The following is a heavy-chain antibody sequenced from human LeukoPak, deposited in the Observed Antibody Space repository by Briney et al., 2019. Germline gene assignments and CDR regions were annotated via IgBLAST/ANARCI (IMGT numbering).Heavy chain of an antibody. D-gene: IGHD3-10*01. V-gene: IGHV1-2*06. J-gene: IGHJ4*02. CDR2: INPNSGGT. CDR1: GYTFTGYY. CDR3: ARESGDGSGSYDY. Sequence: ASVKVSCKASGYTFTGYYIHWVRQAPGQGLEWMGRINPNSGGTNYVQKFQGRVTMTRDTSISTAYMELSRLRSDDMAVYYCARESGDGSGSYDYWGQGTLATVSS.